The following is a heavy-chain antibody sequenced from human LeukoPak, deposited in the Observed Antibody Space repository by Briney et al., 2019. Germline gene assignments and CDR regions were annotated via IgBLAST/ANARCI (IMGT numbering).Heavy chain of an antibody. D-gene: IGHD3-22*01. CDR3: ARSKMGSSGYYLDY. CDR1: GFTLDDYG. Sequence: GGSLRLSCAASGFTLDDYGMSWVRQAPGKGLEWVSGINWNGGSTAYADAVKGRYTISRENDKNSLYLQMNSLRAEDTALYYCARSKMGSSGYYLDYWGQGTLVTVSS. CDR2: INWNGGST. V-gene: IGHV3-20*04. J-gene: IGHJ4*02.